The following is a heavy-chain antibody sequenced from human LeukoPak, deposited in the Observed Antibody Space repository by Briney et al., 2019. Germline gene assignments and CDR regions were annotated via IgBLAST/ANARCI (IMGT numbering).Heavy chain of an antibody. J-gene: IGHJ3*01. CDR2: IGSAGDT. Sequence: GGSLRLSCAASGFTLSIYDMHWVRRASGKGLEWVSAIGSAGDTYYPGSVKGRFTISRENAKNSLYLQMNSLTAGDTAVYYCARGTTVTGAFNVWGLGTTVIVSS. CDR3: ARGTTVTGAFNV. CDR1: GFTLSIYD. D-gene: IGHD4-11*01. V-gene: IGHV3-13*01.